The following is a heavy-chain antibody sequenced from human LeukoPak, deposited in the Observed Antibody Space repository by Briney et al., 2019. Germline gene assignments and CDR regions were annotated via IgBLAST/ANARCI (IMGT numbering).Heavy chain of an antibody. J-gene: IGHJ4*02. CDR3: ARENYVYCSSTSCHEYYFDY. V-gene: IGHV1-69*04. Sequence: SVKVSCKASGGTFSSYAISWVRQAPGQGLEWMGRIIPILGIANYAQKFQGRVTITADKSTSTAYMELSSLRSEDTAVYYCARENYVYCSSTSCHEYYFDYWGQGTLVTVSS. CDR1: GGTFSSYA. D-gene: IGHD2-2*01. CDR2: IIPILGIA.